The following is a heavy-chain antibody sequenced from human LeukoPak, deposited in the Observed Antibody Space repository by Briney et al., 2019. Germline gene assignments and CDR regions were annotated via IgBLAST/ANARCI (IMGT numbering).Heavy chain of an antibody. CDR3: ARGGITMVRGVIINWYFDL. CDR2: IYYSGST. D-gene: IGHD3-10*01. J-gene: IGHJ2*01. Sequence: SETLSLTCTVSGGSISSSSYYWGWIRQPPGKGLEWIGSIYYSGSTYYNPSLKSRVTISVDTSKNQFSLKLSSVTAADTAVYYCARGGITMVRGVIINWYFDLWGRGTLVTVPS. V-gene: IGHV4-39*01. CDR1: GGSISSSSYY.